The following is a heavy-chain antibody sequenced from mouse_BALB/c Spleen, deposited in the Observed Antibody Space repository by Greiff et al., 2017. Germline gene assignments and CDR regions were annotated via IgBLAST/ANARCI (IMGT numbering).Heavy chain of an antibody. CDR1: GFTFSSFG. D-gene: IGHD2-3*01. CDR3: ARGWDGYYGWYFDV. V-gene: IGHV5-17*02. CDR2: ISSGSSTI. Sequence: EVTLVESGGGLVQPGGSRKLSCAASGFTFSSFGMHWVRQAPEKGLEWVAYISSGSSTIYYADTVKGRFTISRDNPKNTLFLQMTSLRSEDTAMYYCARGWDGYYGWYFDVWGAGTTVTVSS. J-gene: IGHJ1*01.